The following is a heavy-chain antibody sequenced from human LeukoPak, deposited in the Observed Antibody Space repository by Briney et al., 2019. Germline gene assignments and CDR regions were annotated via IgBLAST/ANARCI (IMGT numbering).Heavy chain of an antibody. D-gene: IGHD5-18*01. CDR3: AKDADTATIIYWYFDL. V-gene: IGHV3-30*18. Sequence: GGSLRLSCTASGFTLSSFGMHWVRQAPGKGLEWVAVISDDGSNRYYADSVKGRFTISRDNSKNTLCLQMNSLRAEDTAVYYCAKDADTATIIYWYFDLWGRGTLVTVSS. CDR2: ISDDGSNR. CDR1: GFTLSSFG. J-gene: IGHJ2*01.